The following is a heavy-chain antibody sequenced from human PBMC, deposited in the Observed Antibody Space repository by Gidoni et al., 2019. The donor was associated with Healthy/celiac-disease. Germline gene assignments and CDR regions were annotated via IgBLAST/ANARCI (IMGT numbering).Heavy chain of an antibody. CDR2: IYTSGST. J-gene: IGHJ3*02. V-gene: IGHV4-4*07. Sequence: QVQLQESGPGLVKPSETLSLTCTVSGGSISSYYWSWIRQPAGKGLEWIGRIYTSGSTHYNPSLKSRVTMSVDTSKNQFSLKLSSVTAADTAVYYCAREARVTMIVVVITGAFDIWGQGTMVTVSS. CDR3: AREARVTMIVVVITGAFDI. D-gene: IGHD3-22*01. CDR1: GGSISSYY.